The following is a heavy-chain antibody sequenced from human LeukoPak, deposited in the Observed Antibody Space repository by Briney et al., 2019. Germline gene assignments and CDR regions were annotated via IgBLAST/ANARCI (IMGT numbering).Heavy chain of an antibody. V-gene: IGHV3-7*03. CDR1: GFTFSSYW. CDR3: ARRTVGRSTDAFDI. CDR2: IKQDGSEK. J-gene: IGHJ3*02. D-gene: IGHD2-15*01. Sequence: GGSLRLSCAASGFTFSSYWMSWVRQAPGKGLEWVANIKQDGSEKYYVDSVKGRFTISRDNAKNSLYLQMNSLRAEDTAEYYCARRTVGRSTDAFDIWGQGTMVTVSS.